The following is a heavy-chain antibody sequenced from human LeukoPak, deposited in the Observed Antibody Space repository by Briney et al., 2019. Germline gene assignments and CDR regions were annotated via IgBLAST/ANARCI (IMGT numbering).Heavy chain of an antibody. Sequence: GGSLRLSCAASGFTFSGYWMSWVRQAPGKGLEWVANIKQDGSEKYYVDSVKGRFTISRDNAKNSLFMQMNSLRAEDTAVYYCARDWQWQQLDGDAFDIWGQGTMVTVSS. V-gene: IGHV3-7*04. CDR3: ARDWQWQQLDGDAFDI. CDR1: GFTFSGYW. J-gene: IGHJ3*02. CDR2: IKQDGSEK. D-gene: IGHD6-13*01.